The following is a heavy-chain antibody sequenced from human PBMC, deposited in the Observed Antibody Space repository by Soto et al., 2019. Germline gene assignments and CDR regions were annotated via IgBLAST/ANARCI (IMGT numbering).Heavy chain of an antibody. Sequence: QITLKESGPTLVKPTQTLTLTCTFSGFSLSTSGVGVGWIRQPPGKALEWLAMIYWDDNKLYTPSLKSRGTITKDTSKHHVVLTMTNMDPVDTATYYCAHRPASFGELTVWGQGTLVTVSS. CDR1: GFSLSTSGVG. CDR3: AHRPASFGELTV. CDR2: IYWDDNK. V-gene: IGHV2-5*02. J-gene: IGHJ4*02. D-gene: IGHD3-10*01.